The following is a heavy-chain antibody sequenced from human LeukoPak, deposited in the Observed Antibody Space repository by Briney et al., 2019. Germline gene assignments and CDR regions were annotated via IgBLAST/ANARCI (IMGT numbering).Heavy chain of an antibody. D-gene: IGHD6-6*01. Sequence: SETLSLTCTVSAGSLSSYYWTWIRQPQGKGLGLERIGYIYYSGGTNYNPSLKSRVTISIDTSKNQVSLKLSSVTAADTAVYYCARLWDSSSSLDYWGQGTLVTVSS. J-gene: IGHJ4*02. CDR1: AGSLSSYY. CDR3: ARLWDSSSSLDY. CDR2: IYYSGGT. V-gene: IGHV4-59*08.